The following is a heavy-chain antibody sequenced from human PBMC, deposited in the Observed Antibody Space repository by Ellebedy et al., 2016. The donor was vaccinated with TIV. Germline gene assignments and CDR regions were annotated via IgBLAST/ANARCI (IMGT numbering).Heavy chain of an antibody. CDR3: ARLSSGWYGVGY. Sequence: MPGGSLRLSCTVSGGSISSYYWSWIRQPPGKGLEWIGYIYYSGSTNYNPSLKSRVTISVDTSKNQFSLKLSSVTAADTAVYYCARLSSGWYGVGYWGQGTLVTVSS. CDR1: GGSISSYY. V-gene: IGHV4-59*08. CDR2: IYYSGST. D-gene: IGHD6-19*01. J-gene: IGHJ4*02.